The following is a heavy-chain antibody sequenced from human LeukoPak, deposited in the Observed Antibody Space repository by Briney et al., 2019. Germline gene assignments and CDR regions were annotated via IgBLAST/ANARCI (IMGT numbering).Heavy chain of an antibody. V-gene: IGHV4-59*01. D-gene: IGHD1-1*01. CDR1: GGSISSYY. J-gene: IGHJ5*02. CDR2: IYYSGST. Sequence: SETLSLTCTVSGGSISSYYWSWIRQPPGKGLEWIGYIYYSGSTNYNPSLKSRVTISVDTSKNQFSLKLSSVTAADTAVYYCARDENWNWFDPWGQGTLVTVSS. CDR3: ARDENWNWFDP.